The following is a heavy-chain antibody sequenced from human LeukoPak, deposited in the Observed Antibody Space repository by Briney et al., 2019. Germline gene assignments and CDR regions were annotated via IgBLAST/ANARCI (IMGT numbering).Heavy chain of an antibody. CDR1: GYTFTSYG. CDR3: ARDGGGGYYGSGSYYRCIDY. V-gene: IGHV1-18*01. Sequence: ASVKVSCKASGYTFTSYGISWVRQAPGQGLEWMGWISAYNGNTNYAQKLQGRVTMTTDTSTSTAYMELRSLRSDDTAVYYRARDGGGGYYGSGSYYRCIDYWGQGTLVTVSS. D-gene: IGHD3-10*01. CDR2: ISAYNGNT. J-gene: IGHJ4*02.